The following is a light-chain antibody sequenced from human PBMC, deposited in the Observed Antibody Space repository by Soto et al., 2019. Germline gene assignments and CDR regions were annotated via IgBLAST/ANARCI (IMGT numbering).Light chain of an antibody. J-gene: IGKJ2*01. V-gene: IGKV1-27*01. CDR3: QKYNSPPPYT. CDR1: QGISNY. CDR2: AAS. Sequence: DIQMTQSPSSLSASVGDRVTITCRASQGISNYLAWYQQKPGKVPKLLIYAASTLQSGVPSRFSGSGSGTDFTLTISSLQPEDVATYYCQKYNSPPPYTFGQGTKLEIK.